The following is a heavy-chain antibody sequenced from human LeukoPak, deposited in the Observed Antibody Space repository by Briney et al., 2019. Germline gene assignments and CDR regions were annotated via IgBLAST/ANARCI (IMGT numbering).Heavy chain of an antibody. CDR2: IRYDGSNK. V-gene: IGHV3-30*02. CDR1: GFTFSSYG. Sequence: GGSLRLSCAASGFTFSSYGMHWVRQAPGKGLEWVAFIRYDGSNKHYADSVKGRFTISRDNAKNSLYLQMNSLRAEDTAVYYCAKSPSSGYYPYYYYYYMDVWGKGTTVTISS. D-gene: IGHD3-22*01. J-gene: IGHJ6*03. CDR3: AKSPSSGYYPYYYYYYMDV.